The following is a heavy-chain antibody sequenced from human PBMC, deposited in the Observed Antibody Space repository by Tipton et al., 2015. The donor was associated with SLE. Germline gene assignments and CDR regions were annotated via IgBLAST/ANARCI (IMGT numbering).Heavy chain of an antibody. V-gene: IGHV4-59*01. CDR2: IYYSGGT. J-gene: IGHJ4*02. Sequence: TLSLTCTVSGGSISNYYWTWIRQPPGKGLEWIGYIYYSGGTNYNPSLKSRVTISVDTSKNQFSLKLNSVTAADTAVYYCARSYYDFWSASVLGYFDYWGQGTLVTVSS. D-gene: IGHD3-3*01. CDR1: GGSISNYY. CDR3: ARSYYDFWSASVLGYFDY.